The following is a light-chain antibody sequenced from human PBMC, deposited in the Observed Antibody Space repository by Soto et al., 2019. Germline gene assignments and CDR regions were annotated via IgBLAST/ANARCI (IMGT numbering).Light chain of an antibody. V-gene: IGKV3D-20*01. CDR1: QSVSSRY. Sequence: ETVLTQSPATLSLSPGDRATLSCGASQSVSSRYLAWYQQKPGLAPRLLIYDASTRATGIPDRFSGSGSGTYFTITISRLEPEDFAIYYCQQYGNLPPKTFGQETKLEIK. J-gene: IGKJ2*01. CDR2: DAS. CDR3: QQYGNLPPKT.